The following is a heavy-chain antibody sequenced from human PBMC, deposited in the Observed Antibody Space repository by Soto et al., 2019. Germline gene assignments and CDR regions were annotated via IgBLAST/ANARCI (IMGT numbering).Heavy chain of an antibody. CDR1: GFTLSGRS. CDR3: ARGWFGADD. V-gene: IGHV3-74*01. CDR2: IDNAGTDS. Sequence: EVQLVESGGGLVQPGGSLRLSCAASGFTLSGRSMHWVRQAPGKGLVWVSGIDNAGTDSTYADSVKGRFTSSRDDAKNMLYLQMISLRGEDTAVYYCARGWFGADDWGKGTTVTVSS. J-gene: IGHJ6*04. D-gene: IGHD3-10*01.